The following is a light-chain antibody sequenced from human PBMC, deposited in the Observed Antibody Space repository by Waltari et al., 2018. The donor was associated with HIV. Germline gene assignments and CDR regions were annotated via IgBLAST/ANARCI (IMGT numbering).Light chain of an antibody. Sequence: SYELAQPPSVSVCPGQTARLTCSGDALPRQFVYWYQQKPGQAPIVVIYKDSERPSGIPERFSGFISGTTATLTISAVQAEDEADYYCQSADITGTLGVFGGGTRLTV. J-gene: IGLJ2*01. CDR2: KDS. CDR1: ALPRQF. V-gene: IGLV3-25*03. CDR3: QSADITGTLGV.